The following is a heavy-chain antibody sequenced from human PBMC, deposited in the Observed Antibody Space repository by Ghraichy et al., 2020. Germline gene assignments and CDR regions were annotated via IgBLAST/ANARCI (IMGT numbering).Heavy chain of an antibody. D-gene: IGHD3-9*01. CDR3: AGGNDILTGYYVY. Sequence: SVKVSCKASGGTFSSYAISWVRQAPGQGLEWMGGIIPIFGTANYAQKFQGRVTITADKSTSTAYMELSSLRSEDTAVYYCAGGNDILTGYYVYWGQGTLVTVSS. CDR2: IIPIFGTA. CDR1: GGTFSSYA. V-gene: IGHV1-69*06. J-gene: IGHJ4*02.